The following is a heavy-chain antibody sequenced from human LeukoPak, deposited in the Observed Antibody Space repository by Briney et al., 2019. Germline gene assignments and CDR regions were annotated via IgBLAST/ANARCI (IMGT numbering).Heavy chain of an antibody. CDR1: GFTFSSYG. CDR2: ISGSGGST. J-gene: IGHJ4*02. V-gene: IGHV3-23*01. D-gene: IGHD3-22*01. CDR3: AKASDYYDSSGYYTYYFDY. Sequence: GGSLRLSCAASGFTFSSYGTSWVRQAPGKGLEWVSAISGSGGSTYYADSVKGRFTISRDNSKNTLYLQMNSLRAEDTAVYYCAKASDYYDSSGYYTYYFDYWGQGTLVTVSS.